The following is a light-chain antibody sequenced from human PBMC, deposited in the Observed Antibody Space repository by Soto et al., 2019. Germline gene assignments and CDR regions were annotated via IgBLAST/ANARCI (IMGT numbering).Light chain of an antibody. CDR2: GAS. CDR1: QSVRSSY. V-gene: IGKV3-20*01. J-gene: IGKJ1*01. Sequence: EILLTQSPGTLSLSPGERATLSCRASQSVRSSYLSWYQQKPGQAPRLLIYGASSRATGIPDRFSGGGSGSEFTLTISRLKPEDFLVNYCQQNDYTLRAFGQGTKVEL. CDR3: QQNDYTLRA.